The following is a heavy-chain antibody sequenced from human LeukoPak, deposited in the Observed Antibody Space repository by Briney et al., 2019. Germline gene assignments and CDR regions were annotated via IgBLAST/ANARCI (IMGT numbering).Heavy chain of an antibody. D-gene: IGHD2-15*01. J-gene: IGHJ6*02. CDR1: GRPISSYY. V-gene: IGHV4-59*01. CDR3: SRDADWECGGGTCFSHYGMDV. Sequence: SETLSLTCTVSGRPISSYYWSWLRQPPGKGLEWIGYIYYNGSTNYNPSLKSRVTISVDTSKNNFSLKLSSVTATDAAVSYCSRDADWECGGGTCFSHYGMDVWGQGTTVTVSS. CDR2: IYYNGST.